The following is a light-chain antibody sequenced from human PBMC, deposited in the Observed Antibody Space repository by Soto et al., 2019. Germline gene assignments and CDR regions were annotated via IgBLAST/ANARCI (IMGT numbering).Light chain of an antibody. CDR2: LNSDGSH. J-gene: IGLJ2*01. CDR1: SGHSNYA. CDR3: QTWGSGIVV. V-gene: IGLV4-69*01. Sequence: QPVLTRSPSASASLGASVKLTCTLSSGHSNYAIAWHQQQSEKGPRYLMKLNSDGSHSKGDGIPDRFSGSSSGAERYLTISSLQSEDEADYYCQTWGSGIVVFGGGTKVTVL.